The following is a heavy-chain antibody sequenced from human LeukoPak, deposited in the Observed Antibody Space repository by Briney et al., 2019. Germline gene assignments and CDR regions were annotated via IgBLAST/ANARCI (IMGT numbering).Heavy chain of an antibody. Sequence: KLGESLKISCKASGYSFTSYWIIWVRQMPGKGLEWMGSTDPSDSYSNYSPSFQGHVTISVDKSITTVYLQWSSLKASDTAMYYCARHYRSGWWVGFDPWGQGTLVTVSS. V-gene: IGHV5-10-1*01. CDR2: TDPSDSYS. CDR1: GYSFTSYW. J-gene: IGHJ5*02. D-gene: IGHD6-19*01. CDR3: ARHYRSGWWVGFDP.